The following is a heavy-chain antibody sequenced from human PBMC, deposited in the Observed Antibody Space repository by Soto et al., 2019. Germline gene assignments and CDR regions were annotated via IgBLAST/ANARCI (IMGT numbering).Heavy chain of an antibody. CDR1: SVSISSINW. D-gene: IGHD4-17*01. CDR2: IFHSGTT. CDR3: ARALTTNSYFDN. V-gene: IGHV4-4*02. J-gene: IGHJ4*02. Sequence: QVQLQESGPGLVKPSGTLSLTCTVSSVSISSINWWSWVRQPPGKGLEWIGEIFHSGTTNYNPSLKSRVTISVDKSRNQFSLKLTSVTAADTAVYYCARALTTNSYFDNWGQGTLVTASS.